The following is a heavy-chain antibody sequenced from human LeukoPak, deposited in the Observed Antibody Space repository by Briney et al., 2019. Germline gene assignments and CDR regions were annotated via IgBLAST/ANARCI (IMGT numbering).Heavy chain of an antibody. Sequence: SVKVSCKASGGTFSSYAISWVRQAPGQGLEWMGRIIPIFGTANYAQKFQGRVTITTDESTSTAYMELSSLRSEGTAVYYCARGRYYDSSGYLDYWGQGTLVTVSS. CDR3: ARGRYYDSSGYLDY. CDR2: IIPIFGTA. CDR1: GGTFSSYA. D-gene: IGHD3-22*01. J-gene: IGHJ4*02. V-gene: IGHV1-69*05.